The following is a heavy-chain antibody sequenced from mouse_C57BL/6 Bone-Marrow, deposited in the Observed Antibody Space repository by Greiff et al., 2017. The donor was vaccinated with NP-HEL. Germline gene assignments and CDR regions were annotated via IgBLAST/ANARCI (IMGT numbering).Heavy chain of an antibody. CDR1: GFNIKDYY. CDR3: TTSYGNGDYYAMDY. CDR2: IDPEDGDT. D-gene: IGHD2-1*01. J-gene: IGHJ4*01. Sequence: VQLQQSGAELVRPGASVKLSCTASGFNIKDYYMHWVKQRPEQGLEWIGRIDPEDGDTEYAPKFQGKATMTADTSSNTAYLQLSSLTSEDTAVYYCTTSYGNGDYYAMDYWGQGTSVTVSS. V-gene: IGHV14-1*01.